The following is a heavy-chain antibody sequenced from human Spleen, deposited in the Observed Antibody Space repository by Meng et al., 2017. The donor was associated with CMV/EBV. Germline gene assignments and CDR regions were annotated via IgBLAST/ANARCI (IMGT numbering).Heavy chain of an antibody. V-gene: IGHV3-64*02. Sequence: GESLKISCAASGFTFSSYAMHWVRQAPGKGLEYVSAIDNNGGSTDYADSVKGRFTISRDNSKNTLYLQMDSLRTEGMAVYYCARDAYTMAWGYYGLDVWGQGTTVTVSS. CDR3: ARDAYTMAWGYYGLDV. J-gene: IGHJ6*02. CDR2: IDNNGGST. CDR1: GFTFSSYA. D-gene: IGHD3-16*01.